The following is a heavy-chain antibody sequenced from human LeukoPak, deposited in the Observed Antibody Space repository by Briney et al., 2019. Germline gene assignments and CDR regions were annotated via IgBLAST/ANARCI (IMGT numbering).Heavy chain of an antibody. CDR2: IYSGGST. V-gene: IGHV3-53*01. CDR1: GFTVSSNY. J-gene: IGHJ6*03. Sequence: GGPLRLSCAASGFTVSSNYMSWVRQAPGKGLEWVSVIYSGGSTYYADSVKGRFTISRDNSKNTLYLQMNSLRAEDTAVYYCARASGIQTLHYYYMDVWGKGTTVTVSS. D-gene: IGHD6-13*01. CDR3: ARASGIQTLHYYYMDV.